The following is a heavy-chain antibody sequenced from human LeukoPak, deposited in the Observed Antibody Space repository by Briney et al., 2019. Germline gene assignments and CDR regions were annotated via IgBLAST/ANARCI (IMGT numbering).Heavy chain of an antibody. CDR1: GGSIRSTTYY. J-gene: IGHJ6*03. Sequence: PSETLSLTCSVSGGSIRSTTYYWGWIRQPPGKGLEWIGSIYYSGSTYYNPSLKSRLTISVDTSTNQFSLKLSSVTAADTAVYYCARGGPGAARHYYYYYMDVWGKGTTVTVSS. V-gene: IGHV4-39*07. CDR3: ARGGPGAARHYYYYYMDV. D-gene: IGHD6-6*01. CDR2: IYYSGST.